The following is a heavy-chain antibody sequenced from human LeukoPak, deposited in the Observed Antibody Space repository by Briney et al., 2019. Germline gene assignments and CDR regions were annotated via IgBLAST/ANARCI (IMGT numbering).Heavy chain of an antibody. CDR2: IYYSGST. CDR1: GGSISSYY. D-gene: IGHD3-22*01. CDR3: ARLGYYYDSSTY. J-gene: IGHJ4*02. Sequence: SETLSLTCTVSGGSISSYYWSWIRQPPGKGLEWIGYIYYSGSTNYNPSLKSRVTVSVDTSKNQFSLKLSSVTAADTAVYYCARLGYYYDSSTYWGQGTLVTVSS. V-gene: IGHV4-59*08.